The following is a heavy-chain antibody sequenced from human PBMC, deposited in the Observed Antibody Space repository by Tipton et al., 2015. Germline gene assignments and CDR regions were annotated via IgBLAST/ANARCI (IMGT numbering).Heavy chain of an antibody. J-gene: IGHJ4*02. CDR1: GDSIGKYY. Sequence: TLSLTCTVSGDSIGKYYWTWIRQSPGKGLEWIGYIYHTGSTFYNSSLKSRVNISVDTSKSQFSLRLTSVTAADTAVYYCAREVWYNDSTGYDYWGQGTLVTVSS. D-gene: IGHD3-22*01. CDR2: IYHTGST. CDR3: AREVWYNDSTGYDY. V-gene: IGHV4-59*12.